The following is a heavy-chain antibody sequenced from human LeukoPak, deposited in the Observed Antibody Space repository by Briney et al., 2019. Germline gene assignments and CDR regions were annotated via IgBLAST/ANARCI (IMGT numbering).Heavy chain of an antibody. D-gene: IGHD3-10*01. CDR1: GDSISPYY. J-gene: IGHJ3*02. Sequence: SETLSLTCTVSGDSISPYYWGWIRQPPGKGLEWIGYIYYSGDTTYNPSLKSRVTISVDTSKNQSSLKLSSVTAADTAVYYCARHLYSGNAFDIWGQGTMVTVSS. CDR2: IYYSGDT. CDR3: ARHLYSGNAFDI. V-gene: IGHV4-59*08.